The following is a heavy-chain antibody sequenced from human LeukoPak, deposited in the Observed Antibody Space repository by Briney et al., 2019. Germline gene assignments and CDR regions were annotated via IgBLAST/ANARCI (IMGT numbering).Heavy chain of an antibody. CDR3: ARELRYYYDGSGYYFSYWFDP. J-gene: IGHJ5*02. CDR1: GYTFTSYG. D-gene: IGHD3-22*01. Sequence: ASAKVSCKASGYTFTSYGISWVRQAPGQGLEWMGWISAYNGNTNYAQKLQGRVTMTTDTSTSTAYMELRSLRSDDTAVYYCARELRYYYDGSGYYFSYWFDPWGQGTLVTVSS. V-gene: IGHV1-18*01. CDR2: ISAYNGNT.